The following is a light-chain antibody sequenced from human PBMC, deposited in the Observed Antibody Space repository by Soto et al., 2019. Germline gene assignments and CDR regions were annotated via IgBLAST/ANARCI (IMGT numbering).Light chain of an antibody. CDR3: QPSDSWPLI. CDR2: GAS. Sequence: EIVMTQSPGTLSVSTGEGATLSCRASQSVDSNLAWYQQQPGQAPRLLIYGASTRATGIPDRFSGSGSGTEFNLPVRSLEYEDFEVYYCQPSDSWPLIFGGRKKVAIK. CDR1: QSVDSN. J-gene: IGKJ4*01. V-gene: IGKV3D-15*01.